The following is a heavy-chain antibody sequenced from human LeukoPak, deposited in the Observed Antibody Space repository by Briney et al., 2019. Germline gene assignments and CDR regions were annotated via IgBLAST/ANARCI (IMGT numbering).Heavy chain of an antibody. CDR2: IVSKTYGGTA. J-gene: IGHJ4*02. CDR1: GFTFGDYA. Sequence: GRSLRLSCTASGFTFGDYAMTWVRQAPGKGLEWVGFIVSKTYGGTAEYAASVKGRFTISRDDSKSIAYLQMNSLKTEDTAVYFCSRGQTPYYWGQGTLVTVSS. V-gene: IGHV3-49*04. CDR3: SRGQTPYY.